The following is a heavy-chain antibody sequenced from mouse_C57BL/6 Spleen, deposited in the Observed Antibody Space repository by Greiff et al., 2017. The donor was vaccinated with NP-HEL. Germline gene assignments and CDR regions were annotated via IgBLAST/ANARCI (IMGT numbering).Heavy chain of an antibody. J-gene: IGHJ1*03. D-gene: IGHD1-1*01. CDR3: ARRLDYGSSYVGYFDV. CDR1: GYTFTSYW. V-gene: IGHV1-52*01. CDR2: IDPSDSET. Sequence: QVQLQQPGAELVRPGSSVKLSCKASGYTFTSYWMHWVKQRPIQGLEWIGNIDPSDSETHYNQKFKDKATLTVDKSSSTAYMQLSSLTSEDSAVYYCARRLDYGSSYVGYFDVWGTGTTVTVSS.